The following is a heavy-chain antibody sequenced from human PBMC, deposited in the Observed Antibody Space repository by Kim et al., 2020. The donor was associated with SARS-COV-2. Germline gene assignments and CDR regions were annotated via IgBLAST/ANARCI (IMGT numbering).Heavy chain of an antibody. J-gene: IGHJ6*02. CDR3: ARSWDV. CDR2: PNRGGT. Sequence: PNRGGTNYAPKFQGRVTMTRETSISTAYMELSRLRSDDTAVYYCARSWDVWGQGTTVTVSS. V-gene: IGHV1-2*02.